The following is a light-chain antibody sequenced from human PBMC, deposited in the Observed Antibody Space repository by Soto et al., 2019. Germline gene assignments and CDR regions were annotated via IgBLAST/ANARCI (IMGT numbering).Light chain of an antibody. CDR2: AAS. J-gene: IGKJ2*01. Sequence: DIPMIQSPSSLSASVGDRVIITCRASQRVTSFINWYRQRPGKAPELLIYAASTLHSGVPSRFSGSGSGTDFTLTITSLHPGDVGVYFCQQSYSAPYTFGQGTKLAIK. CDR3: QQSYSAPYT. CDR1: QRVTSF. V-gene: IGKV1-39*01.